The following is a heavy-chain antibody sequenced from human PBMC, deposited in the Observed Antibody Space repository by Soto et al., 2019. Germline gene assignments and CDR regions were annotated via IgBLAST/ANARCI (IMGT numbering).Heavy chain of an antibody. CDR3: ASIYDSSGYYYENNWFDP. V-gene: IGHV4-59*12. CDR2: IYYSGST. D-gene: IGHD3-22*01. Sequence: SETLSLTCTVYGGSISSYYGSWIRQPPGKGLEWIGYIYYSGSTNSNPSLKSRVTISVDTSKNQFSLKVSSVTAADTAVYYCASIYDSSGYYYENNWFDPWGQGTRVTVS. J-gene: IGHJ5*02. CDR1: GGSISSYY.